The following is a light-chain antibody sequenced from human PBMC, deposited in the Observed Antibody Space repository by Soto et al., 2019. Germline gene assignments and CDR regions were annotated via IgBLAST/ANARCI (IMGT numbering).Light chain of an antibody. CDR1: QSISSW. Sequence: DIQLTQSPSTLSASVGDRVTITCRASQSISSWLAWYQQKPGKAPKLLMYKASSLESGVPSRFRGSGSGTEFTLTISRLQPDDFETYYCQHYNSYSEAFGQGTKVDIK. J-gene: IGKJ1*01. CDR2: KAS. V-gene: IGKV1-5*03. CDR3: QHYNSYSEA.